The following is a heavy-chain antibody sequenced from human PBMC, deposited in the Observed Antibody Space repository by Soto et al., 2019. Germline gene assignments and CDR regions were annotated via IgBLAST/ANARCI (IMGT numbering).Heavy chain of an antibody. CDR2: ISVGGDTI. V-gene: IGHV3-23*01. D-gene: IGHD2-15*01. CDR1: EFTFTTYA. Sequence: EVHLLESGGGLVQPGGSLRLSCAAFEFTFTTYAMTWVRQAPGKGLEWVSTISVGGDTIFYADSVKGRFTISRDDSKNTLYLQMNSLIAEDTAIYYCAKDRPRDYSKGDWFDPWGQGTLVTVSS. J-gene: IGHJ5*02. CDR3: AKDRPRDYSKGDWFDP.